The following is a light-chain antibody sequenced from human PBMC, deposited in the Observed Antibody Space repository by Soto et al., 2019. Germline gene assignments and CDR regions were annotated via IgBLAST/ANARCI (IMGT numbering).Light chain of an antibody. CDR1: QSVLYSSNHRNY. Sequence: DIVMTQSPDSLAVSLGERATINCKSSQSVLYSSNHRNYLAWYQQKPGQPPKLLIYWASTRGSGVPDRFSGSGSGADFTLTISSLQAEDVAVYYCQQYYTTLLTFGGGTRVEIK. V-gene: IGKV4-1*01. CDR2: WAS. CDR3: QQYYTTLLT. J-gene: IGKJ4*01.